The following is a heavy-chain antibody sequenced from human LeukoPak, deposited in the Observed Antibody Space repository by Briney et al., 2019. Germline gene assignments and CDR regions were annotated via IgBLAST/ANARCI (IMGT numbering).Heavy chain of an antibody. V-gene: IGHV3-11*01. Sequence: PGGSLRLSCAASGFTFSDYYMSWIRQAPGKGLEWASYISSSGSTIYYADSVKGRFTISRDNAKNSLYLQMNSLRAEDTAVYYCASKVGYCSGGSCYSWGQGTLVTVSS. CDR2: ISSSGSTI. D-gene: IGHD2-15*01. CDR1: GFTFSDYY. CDR3: ASKVGYCSGGSCYS. J-gene: IGHJ4*02.